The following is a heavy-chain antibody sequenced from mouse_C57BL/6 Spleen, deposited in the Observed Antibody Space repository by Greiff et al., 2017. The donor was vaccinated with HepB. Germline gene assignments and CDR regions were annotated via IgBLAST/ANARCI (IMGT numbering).Heavy chain of an antibody. D-gene: IGHD3-3*01. CDR3: ARGGTNYFDY. CDR1: GYSITSGYY. J-gene: IGHJ2*01. CDR2: ISYDGSN. V-gene: IGHV3-6*01. Sequence: ESGPGLVKPSQSLSLTCSVTGYSITSGYYWNWIRQFPGNKLEWMGYISYDGSNNYNPSLKNRISITRDTSKNQFVLKLNAVTTEDTATYSCARGGTNYFDYWGQGTTLTVSS.